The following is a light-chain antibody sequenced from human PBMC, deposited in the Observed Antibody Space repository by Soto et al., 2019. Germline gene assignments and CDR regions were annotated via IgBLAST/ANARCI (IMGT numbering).Light chain of an antibody. CDR1: QSVSSNY. V-gene: IGKV3-20*01. CDR3: QQYGNSPRYS. J-gene: IGKJ2*03. CDR2: ATS. Sequence: EIVLTQSPGTLSLSPGERVTLSCGASQSVSSNYLAWYQQKPGQAPRLLIYATSSRATGIPDRFSGSGSGTDFTLTISRLEPEDFAVYYCQQYGNSPRYSFGQGTKLEIK.